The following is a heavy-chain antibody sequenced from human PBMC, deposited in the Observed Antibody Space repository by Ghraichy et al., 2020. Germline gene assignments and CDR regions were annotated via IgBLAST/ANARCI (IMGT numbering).Heavy chain of an antibody. Sequence: GTLSLTCAASGFSFSNYVLTWVRQAPGKGLEWVSTISAGGTTTYYADSVKGRFTISRDNSQNTLYLQMNSLRVEDTAVYYCAKAWGNCSGGTCPSYNWFDPWGQGTLVTVSS. CDR3: AKAWGNCSGGTCPSYNWFDP. D-gene: IGHD2-15*01. CDR2: ISAGGTTT. CDR1: GFSFSNYV. V-gene: IGHV3-23*01. J-gene: IGHJ5*02.